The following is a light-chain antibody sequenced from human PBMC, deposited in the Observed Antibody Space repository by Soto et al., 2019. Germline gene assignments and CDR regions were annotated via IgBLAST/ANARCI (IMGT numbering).Light chain of an antibody. CDR1: QSISGT. V-gene: IGKV3-15*01. CDR2: GAS. Sequence: EIVMTQSPDTLSVSPGGIATLSCRASQSISGTLAWYQQKPGQAPRLLIHGASTRATGFPARFSGSGSGTDCTLTISRLQSEDVAGYYCQQYNNWPWTFGQGTKVEIK. CDR3: QQYNNWPWT. J-gene: IGKJ1*01.